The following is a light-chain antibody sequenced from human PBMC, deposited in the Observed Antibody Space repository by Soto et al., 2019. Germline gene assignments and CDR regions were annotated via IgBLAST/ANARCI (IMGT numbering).Light chain of an antibody. V-gene: IGLV2-14*03. CDR3: STYTNSITI. J-gene: IGLJ2*01. CDR1: SSDIGTYNY. CDR2: DVS. Sequence: QSALTQSPSASGSPGQSVTISCIGTSSDIGTYNYVSWYQQHPGKAPKLMIYDVSNRPSGVSNRFSGSKSGNTASLTISGLQAEDEGDYYCSTYTNSITIFGGGTKLTVL.